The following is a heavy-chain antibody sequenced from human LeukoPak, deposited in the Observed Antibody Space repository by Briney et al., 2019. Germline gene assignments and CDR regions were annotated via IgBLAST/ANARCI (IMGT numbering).Heavy chain of an antibody. D-gene: IGHD3-10*01. V-gene: IGHV3-33*01. CDR3: ARDYYGSGSSLDY. CDR2: IWYDGSNK. J-gene: IGHJ4*02. CDR1: GFTFSSCG. Sequence: GGPLRLSCAASGFTFSSCGMHWVRQAAGKGLAWVAVIWYDGSNKYYADYVKGRFTISRDNSKNTLYLQMNSLRAGDTAVYYCARDYYGSGSSLDYWGQGTLVTVAS.